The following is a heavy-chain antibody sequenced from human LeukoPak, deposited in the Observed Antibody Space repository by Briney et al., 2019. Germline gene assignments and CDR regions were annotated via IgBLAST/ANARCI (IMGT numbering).Heavy chain of an antibody. CDR1: GYTLTSYY. CDR3: AREGSWVGDCSGGSCYLDY. CDR2: INPSGGST. V-gene: IGHV1-46*01. Sequence: GASVKVSCKASGYTLTSYYLHWVRQAPGQGLEWMAIINPSGGSTSHAQKFQGRVTITADESTSTAYMELSSLRSEDTAVYYCAREGSWVGDCSGGSCYLDYWGQGTLVTVPS. J-gene: IGHJ4*02. D-gene: IGHD2-15*01.